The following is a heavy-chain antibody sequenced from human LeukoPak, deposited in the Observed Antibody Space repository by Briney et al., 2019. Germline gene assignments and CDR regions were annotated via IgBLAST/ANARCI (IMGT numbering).Heavy chain of an antibody. CDR3: AREAPLYDSSGYSSFDY. CDR1: GGSISSGGYY. D-gene: IGHD3-22*01. Sequence: MTSETLSLTCTVSGGSISSGGYYWSGIRQHPGKGLEWIGYIYYSGSTYYNPSLKSRVTISVDTSKNQFSLKLSSVTAADTAVYYCAREAPLYDSSGYSSFDYWGQGTLVTVSS. CDR2: IYYSGST. V-gene: IGHV4-31*03. J-gene: IGHJ4*02.